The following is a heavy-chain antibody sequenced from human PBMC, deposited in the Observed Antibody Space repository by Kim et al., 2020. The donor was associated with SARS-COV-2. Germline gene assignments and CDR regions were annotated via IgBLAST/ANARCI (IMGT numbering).Heavy chain of an antibody. CDR1: GGSISSSSYY. J-gene: IGHJ4*02. Sequence: SETLSLTCTVSGGSISSSSYYWGWIRQPPGKGLEWIGSIYYSGSTYYNPSLKSRVTISVDTSKNQFSLKLSSVTAADTAVYYCARSYYYDSSGYYYFDYWGQGTLVTVSS. CDR2: IYYSGST. V-gene: IGHV4-39*01. CDR3: ARSYYYDSSGYYYFDY. D-gene: IGHD3-22*01.